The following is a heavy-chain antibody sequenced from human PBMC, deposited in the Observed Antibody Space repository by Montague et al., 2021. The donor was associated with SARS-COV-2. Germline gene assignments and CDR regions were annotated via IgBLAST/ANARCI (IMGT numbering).Heavy chain of an antibody. Sequence: SLRLSCAASGFTFSSYGMHWVRQAPGKGLEWVAVIWYDGSNKYYADSVKGRFTISRDNSKNTLHLQMNSLRAEDTAVYYCARDLAPYYYDSSGPELVDVWGQGTTVTVSS. CDR1: GFTFSSYG. D-gene: IGHD3-22*01. V-gene: IGHV3-33*01. CDR2: IWYDGSNK. J-gene: IGHJ6*02. CDR3: ARDLAPYYYDSSGPELVDV.